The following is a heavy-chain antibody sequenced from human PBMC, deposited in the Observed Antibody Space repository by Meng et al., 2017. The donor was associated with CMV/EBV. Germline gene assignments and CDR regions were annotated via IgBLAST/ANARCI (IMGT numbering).Heavy chain of an antibody. J-gene: IGHJ3*02. CDR3: AREPGRRAFDI. D-gene: IGHD1-1*01. V-gene: IGHV1-69*04. CDR2: TIPILGIA. Sequence: SVKVSCKASGGTFSSYTISWVRQAPGQGLEWMGRTIPILGIANYAQKFQGRVTITADKSTSTAYMELSSLRSEDTAVYYCAREPGRRAFDIWGQGTMVTVSS. CDR1: GGTFSSYT.